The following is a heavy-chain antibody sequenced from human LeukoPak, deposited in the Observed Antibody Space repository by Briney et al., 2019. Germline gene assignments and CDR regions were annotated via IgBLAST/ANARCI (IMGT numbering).Heavy chain of an antibody. V-gene: IGHV4-4*02. CDR1: AGSIKTNYW. J-gene: IGHJ4*02. D-gene: IGHD2-15*01. CDR3: ARGNEYTWWQ. CDR2: TWHSGSST. Sequence: SETLSLTCTVSAGSIKTNYWWTWVRQPPGQGLEWIGETWHSGSSTNYNPSLKSRVTISVDKPKSQFSLKLTSVTAADTAIYYCARGNEYTWWQWSQGTLVTVSS.